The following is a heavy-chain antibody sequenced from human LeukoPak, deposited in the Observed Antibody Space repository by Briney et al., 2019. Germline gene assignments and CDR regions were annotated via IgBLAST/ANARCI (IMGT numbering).Heavy chain of an antibody. V-gene: IGHV1-69*06. J-gene: IGHJ6*03. Sequence: SVKVSCKASGGTFSSYAISWVRQAPGQGLEWMGGIIPIFGTANYAQKFQGRVTITADKSTSTAYMELSSLRSEDTAVYYCARAGESSGYDWDYYYYMDVWGKGTTVTVSS. D-gene: IGHD5-12*01. CDR3: ARAGESSGYDWDYYYYMDV. CDR1: GGTFSSYA. CDR2: IIPIFGTA.